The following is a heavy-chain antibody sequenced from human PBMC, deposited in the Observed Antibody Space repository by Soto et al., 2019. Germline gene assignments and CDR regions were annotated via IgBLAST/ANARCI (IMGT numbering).Heavy chain of an antibody. CDR1: GYTFSNYG. D-gene: IGHD2-2*01. J-gene: IGHJ5*02. V-gene: IGHV1-18*01. CDR3: ARVVPGAEAWFGP. CDR2: ISLYSDGT. Sequence: ASVKVSCKTSGYTFSNYGITWVRQAPGQPLEWLGWISLYSDGTNYAQKFQGRASMTTDTSTTTAYMELRSLRSDDTAVYYCARVVPGAEAWFGPWGQGTLVTVSS.